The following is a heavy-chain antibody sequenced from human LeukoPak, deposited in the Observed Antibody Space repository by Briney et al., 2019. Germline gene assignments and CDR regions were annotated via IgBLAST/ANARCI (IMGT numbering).Heavy chain of an antibody. J-gene: IGHJ4*02. CDR3: ARVSVGATDY. D-gene: IGHD1-26*01. Sequence: GGSLRLSCAASGFTFSSYTMSWVRQAPGKGLEWVSVIYSGGSTYYADSVKGRFTISRDNSKNTLNLQMNSLRAEDTAVYYWARVSVGATDYWGQGTLVTVSS. V-gene: IGHV3-53*01. CDR1: GFTFSSYT. CDR2: IYSGGST.